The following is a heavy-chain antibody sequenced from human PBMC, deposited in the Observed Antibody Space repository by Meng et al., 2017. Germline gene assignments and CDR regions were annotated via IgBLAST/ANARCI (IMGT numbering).Heavy chain of an antibody. CDR3: ARATLGYCSSAGCYGEKGWFDL. J-gene: IGHJ5*02. CDR2: ISAGNGNT. V-gene: IGHV1-3*01. D-gene: IGHD2-2*01. Sequence: QVQRVQSGGEVRQPGASVKVSCKASGYSFTSYVMHWVRQAPGQRLEWMGWISAGNGNTKYSQRFQGRVTITRDTSASTAYMELSSLRSEDTAVYYCARATLGYCSSAGCYGEKGWFDLWGQGTLVTVSS. CDR1: GYSFTSYV.